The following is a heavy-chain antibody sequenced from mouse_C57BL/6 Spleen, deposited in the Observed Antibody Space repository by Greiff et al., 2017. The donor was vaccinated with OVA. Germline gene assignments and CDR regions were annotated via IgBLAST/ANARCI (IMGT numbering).Heavy chain of an antibody. CDR3: ARAYYYGSPYAMDY. Sequence: VHVKQSGPVLVKPGPSVKISCKASGFTFTDYYMHWVKQSHGKSLEWIGLVYPYNGGTSYNQKFKGKATLTVDTSSSTAYMELNSLTSEDSAVYYCARAYYYGSPYAMDYWGQGTSVTVSS. CDR1: GFTFTDYY. V-gene: IGHV1-36*01. J-gene: IGHJ4*01. D-gene: IGHD1-1*01. CDR2: VYPYNGGT.